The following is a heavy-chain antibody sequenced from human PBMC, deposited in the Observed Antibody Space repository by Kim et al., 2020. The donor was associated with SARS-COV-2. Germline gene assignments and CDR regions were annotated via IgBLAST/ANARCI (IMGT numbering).Heavy chain of an antibody. V-gene: IGHV4-59*01. D-gene: IGHD1-26*01. CDR2: IYYSGST. CDR1: GGSISSYY. J-gene: IGHJ5*02. Sequence: SETLSLTCTVSGGSISSYYWSWIRQPPGKGLEWIGYIYYSGSTNYNPSLKSRVTISVDTSKNQFSLKLSSVTAADTAVYYCARRPGGANWFDPWGQGTLVTVSS. CDR3: ARRPGGANWFDP.